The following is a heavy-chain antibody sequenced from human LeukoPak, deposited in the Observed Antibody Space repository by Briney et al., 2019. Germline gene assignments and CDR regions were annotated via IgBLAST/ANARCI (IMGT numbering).Heavy chain of an antibody. J-gene: IGHJ4*02. CDR3: ARHRFASPLDS. V-gene: IGHV4-59*08. D-gene: IGHD2-21*01. CDR2: IFYTGDS. CDR1: GVSSSSSY. Sequence: SETLSLTCTVFGVSSSSSYWSWIRQPPGKGLEWIGYIFYTGDSNHNPSLKSRVSISLDTSKDQISLKLSSVTAADTAVYYCARHRFASPLDSWGQGTLVTVSS.